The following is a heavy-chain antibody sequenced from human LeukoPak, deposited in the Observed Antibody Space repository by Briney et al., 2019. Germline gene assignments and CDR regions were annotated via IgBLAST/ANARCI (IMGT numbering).Heavy chain of an antibody. CDR2: IYHSGST. Sequence: SETLSLTCAVSGGSISSSNWWNWVRQPPGKGLEWIGEIYHSGSTNYNPSLKSRVTISVDTSKNQFSLKLSSVTAADTAVYYCARDLAFSSSTGYFDYWGQGTLVTVSS. CDR3: ARDLAFSSSTGYFDY. CDR1: GGSISSSNW. V-gene: IGHV4-4*02. J-gene: IGHJ4*02. D-gene: IGHD6-6*01.